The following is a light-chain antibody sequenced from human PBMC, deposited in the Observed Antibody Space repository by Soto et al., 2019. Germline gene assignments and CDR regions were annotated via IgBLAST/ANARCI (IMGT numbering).Light chain of an antibody. CDR2: GAS. CDR3: QQYGSSPWT. CDR1: QSVSSSY. J-gene: IGKJ1*01. Sequence: EIVLTQSPGTLSLSPGERATLSCRASQSVSSSYLAWYQQKPGQAPRPLIYGASSRAIGIPDRFSGRGSGTEFTLTISRLEPEDFAVYYCQQYGSSPWTFGQGTKVEIK. V-gene: IGKV3-20*01.